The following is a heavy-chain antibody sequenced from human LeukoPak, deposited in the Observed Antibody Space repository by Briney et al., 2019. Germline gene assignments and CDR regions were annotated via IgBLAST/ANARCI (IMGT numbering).Heavy chain of an antibody. Sequence: KTGGSLRLSCAASGFTFSSYSMNWVRQAPGKGLEWVSSSSSSSSYIYYADSVKGRFTISRDNAKNSLYLQMNSLRAEDTAVYYCARAQGYSNYDAFDIWGQGTMVTVSS. D-gene: IGHD4-11*01. J-gene: IGHJ3*02. V-gene: IGHV3-21*01. CDR3: ARAQGYSNYDAFDI. CDR2: SSSSSSYI. CDR1: GFTFSSYS.